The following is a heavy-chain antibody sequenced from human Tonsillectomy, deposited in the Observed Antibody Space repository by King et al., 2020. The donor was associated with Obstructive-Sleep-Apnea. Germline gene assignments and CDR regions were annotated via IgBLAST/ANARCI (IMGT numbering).Heavy chain of an antibody. CDR1: GFTFDDYA. D-gene: IGHD3-3*01. CDR3: AKGIGEGSPNYFDY. V-gene: IGHV3-43D*03. J-gene: IGHJ4*02. Sequence: VQLVESGGVVVQPGGSLRLSCAASGFTFDDYAMHWVRQAPGKGLEWVSLISWDGGSTYYLDSVRGRFTISRDNSKNSLYLQMNSLRAEDTALYYCAKGIGEGSPNYFDYWGQGTLVTVSS. CDR2: ISWDGGST.